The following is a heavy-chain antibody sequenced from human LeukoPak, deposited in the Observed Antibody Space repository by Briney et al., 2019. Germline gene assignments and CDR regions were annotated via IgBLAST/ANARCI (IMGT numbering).Heavy chain of an antibody. CDR3: ARAKDPYSNYPLGFDY. V-gene: IGHV1-69*05. J-gene: IGHJ4*02. D-gene: IGHD4-11*01. CDR2: TIPIFGTA. Sequence: SVKSPSKASGATFSSYPTTWGRRPPDQGLEWRGGTIPIFGTANYAQKFQGRVTITTDESTSTAYMELSSLRSEDTAVYYCARAKDPYSNYPLGFDYWGQETLVTVSS. CDR1: GATFSSYP.